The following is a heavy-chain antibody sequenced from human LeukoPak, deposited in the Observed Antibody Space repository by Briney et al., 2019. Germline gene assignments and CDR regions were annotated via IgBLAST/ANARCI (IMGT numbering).Heavy chain of an antibody. J-gene: IGHJ4*02. CDR1: GYTFTSYA. Sequence: ASVKVSCKASGYTFTSYAMNWVRQAPGQGLEWMGWINTNTGKPRYAQGFTGRFVFSLDTSVSTAYLQISSLKAEDTAVYYCARDRVLLWFGESYYFDYWGQGTLVTVSS. D-gene: IGHD3-10*01. V-gene: IGHV7-4-1*02. CDR2: INTNTGKP. CDR3: ARDRVLLWFGESYYFDY.